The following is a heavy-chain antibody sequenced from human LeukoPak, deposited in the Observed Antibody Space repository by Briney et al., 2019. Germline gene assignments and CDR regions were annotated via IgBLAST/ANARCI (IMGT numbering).Heavy chain of an antibody. Sequence: PGGSLRLSCAASGFTFSSYGMDWVRQAPGKGLEWVAVISYDGSNKYYADSVKGRFTISRDNSKNTLYLQMNSLRAEDTAVYYCAKSLDIWGQGTMVTVSS. V-gene: IGHV3-30*18. CDR1: GFTFSSYG. J-gene: IGHJ3*02. CDR3: AKSLDI. CDR2: ISYDGSNK.